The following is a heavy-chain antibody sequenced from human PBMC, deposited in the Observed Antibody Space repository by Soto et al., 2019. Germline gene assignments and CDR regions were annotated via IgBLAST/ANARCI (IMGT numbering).Heavy chain of an antibody. CDR2: ISAYNGNT. CDR1: GYTFTSYG. Sequence: ASVKVSCKASGYTFTSYGISWVRQAPGQGLEWMGWISAYNGNTNYAQKLQGRVTMTTDTSTSTAYMELRSLRSDDTAVYYCARTDGGYSSSWLKYYFDYWGQGTLVNVSS. CDR3: ARTDGGYSSSWLKYYFDY. D-gene: IGHD6-13*01. V-gene: IGHV1-18*01. J-gene: IGHJ4*02.